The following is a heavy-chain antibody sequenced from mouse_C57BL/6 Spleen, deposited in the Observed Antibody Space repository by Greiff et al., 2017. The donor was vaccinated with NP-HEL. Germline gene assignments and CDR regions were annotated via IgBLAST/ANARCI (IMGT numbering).Heavy chain of an antibody. Sequence: EVQLVESGAELVRPGASVKLSCTASGFNIKDDYMHWVKQRPEQGLEWIGWLDPENGDTEYASKFQGKATITADTSSNTAYLQLSSLTSEDTAVYYCTTGITTVVADYWGQGTTLTVSS. CDR1: GFNIKDDY. CDR3: TTGITTVVADY. CDR2: LDPENGDT. J-gene: IGHJ2*01. V-gene: IGHV14-4*01. D-gene: IGHD1-1*01.